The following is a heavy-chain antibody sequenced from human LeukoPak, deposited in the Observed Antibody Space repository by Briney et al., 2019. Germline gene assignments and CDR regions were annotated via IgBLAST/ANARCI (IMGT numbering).Heavy chain of an antibody. CDR1: GFTFSGYG. D-gene: IGHD3-16*01. J-gene: IGHJ4*02. CDR2: INSDGSTT. CDR3: ARSGGGYFDY. Sequence: GGSLRLSCAASGFTFSGYGMHWVRQAPRKGLVWVSRINSDGSTTSYAGSGKGRFSISRDNAKNSLYLQMHSLVAEDAAVYYCARSGGGYFDYWGQGSMVSV. V-gene: IGHV3-74*01.